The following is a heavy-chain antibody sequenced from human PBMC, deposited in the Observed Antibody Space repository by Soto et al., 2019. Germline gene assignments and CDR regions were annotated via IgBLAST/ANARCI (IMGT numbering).Heavy chain of an antibody. V-gene: IGHV1-69*02. Sequence: SVKVSCKASGGTFSSYTISWVRQAPGQGLEWMGRNIPILGIANYAQKFKGRVTITADKSTSTAYMELSSLRSEDTAVYYCARVVGRFADCSGGSCYIDIWGQGTMVTVSS. D-gene: IGHD2-15*01. J-gene: IGHJ3*02. CDR3: ARVVGRFADCSGGSCYIDI. CDR1: GGTFSSYT. CDR2: NIPILGIA.